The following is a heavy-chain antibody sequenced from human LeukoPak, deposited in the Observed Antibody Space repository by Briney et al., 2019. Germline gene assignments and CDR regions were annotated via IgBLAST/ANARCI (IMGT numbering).Heavy chain of an antibody. CDR1: GFLFRNYW. Sequence: GGSLRLSCATSGFLFRNYWMTWVRQAPGKGLEWVSTISGSGGSTNYADSVKGRFTISRDNSKNTLYLQMNSLRAEDTAVYYCAKSSGYYFRPPYYFDSWGQGTLVTVSS. CDR2: ISGSGGST. D-gene: IGHD3-22*01. V-gene: IGHV3-23*01. J-gene: IGHJ4*02. CDR3: AKSSGYYFRPPYYFDS.